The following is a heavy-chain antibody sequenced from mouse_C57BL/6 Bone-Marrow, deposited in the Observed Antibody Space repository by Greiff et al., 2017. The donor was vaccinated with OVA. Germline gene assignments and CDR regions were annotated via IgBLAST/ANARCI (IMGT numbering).Heavy chain of an antibody. D-gene: IGHD4-1*01. CDR1: GFTFSDAW. J-gene: IGHJ2*01. Sequence: EVKVEESGGGLVQPGGSMKLSCAASGFTFSDAWMDWVRQSPEKGLEWVAEIRNKANNHATYYAESVKGRFTISRDDSKSSVYLQMNSLRAEDTGIYYCVGTGASYYFDYWGQGTTLTVSS. V-gene: IGHV6-6*01. CDR3: VGTGASYYFDY. CDR2: IRNKANNHAT.